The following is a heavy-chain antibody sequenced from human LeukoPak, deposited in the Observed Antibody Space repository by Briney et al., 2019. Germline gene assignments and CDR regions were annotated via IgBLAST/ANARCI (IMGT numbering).Heavy chain of an antibody. V-gene: IGHV1-18*01. CDR3: ARDLGDCSGGSCYSYSDYFDY. D-gene: IGHD2-15*01. CDR1: GYTFTSYG. Sequence: ASVKVSCKASGYTFTSYGISWVRQAPGQGLEWMGWISACNGNTNYAQKLQGRVTMTTDTSTSTAYMELRSLRSDDTAVYYCARDLGDCSGGSCYSYSDYFDYWGQGTLVTVSS. J-gene: IGHJ4*02. CDR2: ISACNGNT.